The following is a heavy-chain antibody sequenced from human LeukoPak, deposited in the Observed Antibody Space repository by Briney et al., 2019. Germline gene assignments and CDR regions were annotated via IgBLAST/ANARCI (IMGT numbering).Heavy chain of an antibody. CDR2: ISGSGGST. CDR1: GFTFSSYA. J-gene: IGHJ4*02. CDR3: AKVLLSNYGLFDY. V-gene: IGHV3-23*01. D-gene: IGHD4-11*01. Sequence: PGGSLRLSCAASGFTFSSYAMSWVRQAPGKGLEWVSAISGSGGSTYYADSVKGRFTISRDNSKKPLDLQIDSWRAEDTAVYYCAKVLLSNYGLFDYWGQGTLVTASS.